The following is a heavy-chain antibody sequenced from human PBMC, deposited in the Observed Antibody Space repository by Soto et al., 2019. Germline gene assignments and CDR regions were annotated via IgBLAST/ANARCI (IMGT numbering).Heavy chain of an antibody. D-gene: IGHD4-17*01. Sequence: EVQLVEAGGGLIQPGGSLRLSCAASGFSVSANYMNWVRQAPGKGLHWVSLLYAGGATYYADSVKGRLTISRDSAKNTLYLPMESLRVEDTAVYYCATQRTIDYGDPNDALAIWGQGTVVSVSS. CDR3: ATQRTIDYGDPNDALAI. CDR2: LYAGGAT. V-gene: IGHV3-53*01. CDR1: GFSVSANY. J-gene: IGHJ3*02.